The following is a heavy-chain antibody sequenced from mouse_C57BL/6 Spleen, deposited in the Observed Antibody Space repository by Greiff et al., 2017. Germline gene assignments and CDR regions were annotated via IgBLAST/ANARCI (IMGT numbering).Heavy chain of an antibody. V-gene: IGHV1-47*01. CDR2: FHPYNDDT. CDR1: GYTFTTYP. Sequence: VKLQESGAELVKPGASVKMSCKASGYTFTTYPIEWMKQNHGKSLEWIGNFHPYNDDTKYNEKFKGKATLTVEKSSSTVYLELSRLTSDDSAVYYCARDYDYDDGGFAYWGQGTLVTVSA. J-gene: IGHJ3*01. D-gene: IGHD2-4*01. CDR3: ARDYDYDDGGFAY.